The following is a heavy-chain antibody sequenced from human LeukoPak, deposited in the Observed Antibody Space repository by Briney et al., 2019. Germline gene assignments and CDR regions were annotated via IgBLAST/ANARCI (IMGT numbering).Heavy chain of an antibody. CDR3: ASQFSSSTHYYFDY. D-gene: IGHD6-6*01. Sequence: ASVKVSCKASGYTFTSYGISWVRQAPGQGLEWMGWISAYNGNTNYAQKLQGRVTMTTDTSTSTAYMELRSLRSEDTAVYYCASQFSSSTHYYFDYWGQGTLVTVSS. V-gene: IGHV1-18*01. J-gene: IGHJ4*02. CDR2: ISAYNGNT. CDR1: GYTFTSYG.